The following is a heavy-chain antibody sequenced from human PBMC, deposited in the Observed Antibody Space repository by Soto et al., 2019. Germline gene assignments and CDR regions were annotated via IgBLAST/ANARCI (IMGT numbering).Heavy chain of an antibody. CDR3: ARDGMTTGDT. J-gene: IGHJ4*02. V-gene: IGHV4-4*07. Sequence: PSQTLSLTCIVSGVSVTSYTWSWVRQPANKGLEWIGRVFSSVSATYNPSLKSRVSISMDTAENRISLKLDSVTAADAGVYFCARDGMTTGDTWGPGTLATSPQ. CDR2: VFSSVSA. D-gene: IGHD2-21*02. CDR1: GVSVTSYT.